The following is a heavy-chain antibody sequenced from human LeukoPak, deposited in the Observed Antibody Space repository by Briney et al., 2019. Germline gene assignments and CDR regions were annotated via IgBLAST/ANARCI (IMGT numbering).Heavy chain of an antibody. Sequence: ASVKVSCKASGYTFTSYGISWVRQAPGQGLEWMGWISAYNGNTNYAQKLQGRVTMTTDTSTSTACMELRSLRSDDTAVYYCAREKLGDYAFDIWGQGTMVTVSS. CDR1: GYTFTSYG. CDR3: AREKLGDYAFDI. J-gene: IGHJ3*02. CDR2: ISAYNGNT. D-gene: IGHD3-10*01. V-gene: IGHV1-18*01.